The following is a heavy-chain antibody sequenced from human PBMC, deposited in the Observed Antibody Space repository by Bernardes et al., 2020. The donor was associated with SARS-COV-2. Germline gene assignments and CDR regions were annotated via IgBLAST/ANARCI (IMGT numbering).Heavy chain of an antibody. V-gene: IGHV4-59*01. Sequence: SETLSLTCTVSGYSIPNYYWSWIRQAPGKGLEWIAYMYHTGSTHYNPSLKSRLTTSVETSKNQFSMKLSSVTAADTAVYYCARVFLRGVNPWFDTWGQGTLVTVSS. D-gene: IGHD3-10*01. CDR1: GYSIPNYY. CDR3: ARVFLRGVNPWFDT. J-gene: IGHJ5*02. CDR2: MYHTGST.